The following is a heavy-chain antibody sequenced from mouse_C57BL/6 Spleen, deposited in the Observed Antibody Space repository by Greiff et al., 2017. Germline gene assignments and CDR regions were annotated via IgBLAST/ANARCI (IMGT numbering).Heavy chain of an antibody. V-gene: IGHV5-6*01. CDR2: ISSGGSYT. Sequence: EVKLMESGGDLVKPGGSLKLSCAASGFTFSSYGMSWVRQTPDKRLEWVATISSGGSYTYYPDSVKGRFTISRDNAKNTLYLQMSSLKSEDTAMYYCARERYYGSSYFDYWGQGTTLTVSS. CDR1: GFTFSSYG. D-gene: IGHD1-1*01. J-gene: IGHJ2*01. CDR3: ARERYYGSSYFDY.